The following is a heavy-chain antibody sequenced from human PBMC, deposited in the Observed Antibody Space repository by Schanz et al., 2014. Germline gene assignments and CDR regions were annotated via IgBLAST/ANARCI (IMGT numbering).Heavy chain of an antibody. V-gene: IGHV4-61*02. Sequence: QVQLQESGPGLVKPSQTLSLTCIVSGGSISSGTYYWSWLRQPAGKGLEWIGRIYSRGSSTYNPSLKSRVTISIPTSNNQSSRKLNSVTAADTAVYYCARGGSVATIAPYTWFDPWGQGTLVTVSS. CDR2: IYSRGSS. CDR3: ARGGSVATIAPYTWFDP. J-gene: IGHJ5*02. CDR1: GGSISSGTYY. D-gene: IGHD5-12*01.